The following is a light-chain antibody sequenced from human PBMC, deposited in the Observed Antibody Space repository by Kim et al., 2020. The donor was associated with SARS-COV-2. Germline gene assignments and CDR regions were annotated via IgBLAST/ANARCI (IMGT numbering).Light chain of an antibody. CDR2: QNA. J-gene: IGLJ3*02. CDR3: QVLDGSTKGV. Sequence: CPGQTASITCSVDKLGDKYVCWYQQKLGLSPAPVIFQNAKRPSGIPERFSGSKSGNTATLTISGTLATEEAYYYCQVLDGSTKGVFGGGTRLTFL. V-gene: IGLV3-1*01. CDR1: KLGDKY.